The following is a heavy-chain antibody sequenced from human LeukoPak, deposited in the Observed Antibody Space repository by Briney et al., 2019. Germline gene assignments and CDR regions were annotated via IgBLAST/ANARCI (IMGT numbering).Heavy chain of an antibody. CDR1: GFTVSTNY. Sequence: GGSLRLSCAASGFTVSTNYMGWVRQAPGKGLDLVSVIYTDCGAYYPDPVKDRFTIFRDTSKNTLYLQMNSLRPEDPAVYYFARGSSLAAAGRGFDYWGQGTLVTVSS. V-gene: IGHV3-66*02. CDR2: IYTDCGA. CDR3: ARGSSLAAAGRGFDY. J-gene: IGHJ4*02. D-gene: IGHD6-13*01.